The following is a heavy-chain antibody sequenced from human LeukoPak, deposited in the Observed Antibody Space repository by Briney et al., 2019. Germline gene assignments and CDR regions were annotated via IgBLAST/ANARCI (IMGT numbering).Heavy chain of an antibody. CDR3: ARDSFPRGRNWYFDL. V-gene: IGHV3-48*02. J-gene: IGHJ2*01. Sequence: PGGSLRLSCAASGFTFSSYSMNWVRQAPGKGLEWVSYVSISSSTIFYADSVKGRFTISRDNAKNSLYLQMNSLRDEDTAVYYCARDSFPRGRNWYFDLWGRGTLVTVSS. CDR2: VSISSSTI. CDR1: GFTFSSYS. D-gene: IGHD3-10*01.